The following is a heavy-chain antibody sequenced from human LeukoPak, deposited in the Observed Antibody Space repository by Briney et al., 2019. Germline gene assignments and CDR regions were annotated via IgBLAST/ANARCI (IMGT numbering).Heavy chain of an antibody. Sequence: SETLSLTCTVSGGSISTYYWSWIRHPVGKGLEWIGYIYYNESTNYNPSVRSRVTISADTSKNQFSLKLRSVTAADTAVYYCARGRWLVNYWGQGTLVTVSS. CDR1: GGSISTYY. V-gene: IGHV4-59*01. D-gene: IGHD6-19*01. J-gene: IGHJ4*02. CDR3: ARGRWLVNY. CDR2: IYYNEST.